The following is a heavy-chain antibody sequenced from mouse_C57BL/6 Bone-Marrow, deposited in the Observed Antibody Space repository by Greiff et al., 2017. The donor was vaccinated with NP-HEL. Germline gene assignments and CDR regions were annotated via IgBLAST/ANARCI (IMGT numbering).Heavy chain of an antibody. J-gene: IGHJ4*01. V-gene: IGHV1-72*01. CDR1: GYTFTSYW. Sequence: VQLQQSGAELVKPGASVKLSCKASGYTFTSYWMHWVKQRPGRGLEWIGRIDPTSGGTMYNEKFKGKATLTVAKPSSTAYRQLSSQTSEDSAVYDCALLGYAMDYWGQGTSVTVSS. D-gene: IGHD2-1*01. CDR3: ALLGYAMDY. CDR2: IDPTSGGT.